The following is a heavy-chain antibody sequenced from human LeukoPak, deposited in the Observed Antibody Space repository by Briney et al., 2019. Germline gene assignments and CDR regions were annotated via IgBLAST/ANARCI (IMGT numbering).Heavy chain of an antibody. CDR1: GFTFSTYF. CDR2: IASDGSHT. D-gene: IGHD3-10*01. J-gene: IGHJ3*02. Sequence: GGSLRLSCAASGFTFSTYFMHWVRQAPGKGLEWVAVIASDGSHTFYAESVKGRFTISRDNSENTLYLQMNSLRAEDTAVYFCARERQDTIVHSGAFDIWGQGTMVTVSS. CDR3: ARERQDTIVHSGAFDI. V-gene: IGHV3-30-3*01.